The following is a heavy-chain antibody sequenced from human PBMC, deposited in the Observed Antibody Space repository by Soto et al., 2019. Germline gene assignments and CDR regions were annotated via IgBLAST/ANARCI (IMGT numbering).Heavy chain of an antibody. D-gene: IGHD3-3*01. CDR3: ARRGFFYGMDV. V-gene: IGHV4-38-2*01. CDR1: GYSISSGYY. Sequence: WETLSLTCAVSGYSISSGYYWGWIRQPPGKGLEWIGSIYHSGSTYYNPSLKSRVTISVDTSKNQFSLKLSSVTAADTAVYYCARRGFFYGMDVWGQGTTVTVSS. J-gene: IGHJ6*02. CDR2: IYHSGST.